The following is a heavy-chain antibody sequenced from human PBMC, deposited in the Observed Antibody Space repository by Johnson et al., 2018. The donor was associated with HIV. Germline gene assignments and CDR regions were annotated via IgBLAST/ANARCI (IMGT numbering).Heavy chain of an antibody. CDR3: TRVRMTPPLGAFDI. CDR2: IGTAGDT. Sequence: EVLLLESGGGLVQPGGSLRLSCAASGFTFSSYDMHWVRQATGKGLEWVSAIGTAGDTYYPGSVKGRFTISRENAKNSLYLQMNSLRAEDTALYYCTRVRMTPPLGAFDIWGQGTMVTVSS. V-gene: IGHV3-13*01. D-gene: IGHD1-14*01. CDR1: GFTFSSYD. J-gene: IGHJ3*02.